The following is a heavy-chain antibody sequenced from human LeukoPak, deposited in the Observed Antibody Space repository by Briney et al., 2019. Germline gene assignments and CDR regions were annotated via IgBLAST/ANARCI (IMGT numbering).Heavy chain of an antibody. D-gene: IGHD1-1*01. CDR2: IYTSGST. CDR1: GGSISSYY. J-gene: IGHJ4*02. Sequence: SETLSLTCTVSGGSISSYYWSWIRQPAGKGLEWIGRIYTSGSTNYNPSLKSRVTMSVDTSKNQFSLKLSSVTAADTAVYYCARGLGPLERGAFDYWGQGTLVTVSS. CDR3: ARGLGPLERGAFDY. V-gene: IGHV4-4*07.